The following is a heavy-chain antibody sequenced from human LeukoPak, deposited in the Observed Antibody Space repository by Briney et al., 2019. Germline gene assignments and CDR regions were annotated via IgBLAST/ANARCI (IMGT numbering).Heavy chain of an antibody. D-gene: IGHD3-16*02. V-gene: IGHV1-69*13. J-gene: IGHJ4*02. CDR3: ARTRIMITFGGVIPPFSFDY. CDR2: IIPIFGTA. CDR1: GGTFSSYA. Sequence: SVKVSCKASGGTFSSYAISWVRQAPGRGLEWMGGIIPIFGTANYAQKFQGRVTITADESTSTAYMELSSLRSEDTAVYYCARTRIMITFGGVIPPFSFDYWGQGTLVTVSS.